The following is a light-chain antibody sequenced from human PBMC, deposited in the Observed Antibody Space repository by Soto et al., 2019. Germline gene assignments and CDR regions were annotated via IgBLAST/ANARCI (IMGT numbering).Light chain of an antibody. CDR1: QSISTS. V-gene: IGKV1-5*03. CDR3: QQYDNYWT. Sequence: DIQMTQSPSTLSASVGDRVTITCRASQSISTSLAWYQQRPGKAPNLLIYKASSLESGVPSRFSGSGSGTEFTLTISSVQPDDFAIYYCQQYDNYWTFGQGTKVEIK. CDR2: KAS. J-gene: IGKJ1*01.